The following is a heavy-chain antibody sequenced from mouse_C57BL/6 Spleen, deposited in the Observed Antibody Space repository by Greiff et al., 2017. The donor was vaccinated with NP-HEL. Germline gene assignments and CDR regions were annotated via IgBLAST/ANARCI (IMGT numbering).Heavy chain of an antibody. Sequence: EVQLQQSGPELVKPGASVKMSCKASGYTFTDYYMNWVKQSHGKSLEWIGDINPNNGGTSYNQKFKGKATLTVDKSSSTAYMELRSLTSEDSAVYYCARGSRDAMDYWGQGTSVTVSS. D-gene: IGHD1-1*01. CDR3: ARGSRDAMDY. V-gene: IGHV1-26*01. CDR1: GYTFTDYY. J-gene: IGHJ4*01. CDR2: INPNNGGT.